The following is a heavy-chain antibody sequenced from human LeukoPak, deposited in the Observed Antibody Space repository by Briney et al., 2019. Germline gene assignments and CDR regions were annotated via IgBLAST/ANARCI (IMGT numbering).Heavy chain of an antibody. CDR2: MNPNSGNT. D-gene: IGHD3-3*01. Sequence: ASVKVSCKASGYTFTSYGINWVRQATGQGLEWMGWMNPNSGNTGYAQKFQGRVTMTRNTSISTAYMELSSLRSEDTAVYYCARGSFNTYYDFDFWSGSIDYYYYGMDVWGQGTTVTVSS. V-gene: IGHV1-8*01. CDR1: GYTFTSYG. J-gene: IGHJ6*02. CDR3: ARGSFNTYYDFDFWSGSIDYYYYGMDV.